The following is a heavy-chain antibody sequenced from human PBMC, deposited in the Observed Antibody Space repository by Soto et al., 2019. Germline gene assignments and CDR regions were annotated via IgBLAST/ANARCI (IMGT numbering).Heavy chain of an antibody. J-gene: IGHJ3*01. CDR1: GFTFNNYG. Sequence: QVQLVESGGGVVQPGRSLRLSCAASGFTFNNYGMHWVRQAPGKGLEWVATISNDGSDKYYADSVKGRLTISRDNSKNTVYLQMNSLRAGVTAVYYCAKDQGIAASHGIDWGQGTMVTVSS. CDR2: ISNDGSDK. D-gene: IGHD6-13*01. V-gene: IGHV3-30*18. CDR3: AKDQGIAASHGID.